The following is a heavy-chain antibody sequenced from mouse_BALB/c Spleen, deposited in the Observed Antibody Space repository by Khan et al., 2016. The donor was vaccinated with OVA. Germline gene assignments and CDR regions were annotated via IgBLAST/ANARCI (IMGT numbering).Heavy chain of an antibody. Sequence: EVQVVESGGDLVKPGGSLKLSCAVSGFTFSTYGMSWVRQTPDMRLEWVATISTGGHYTYYPDSVKGRFTISRDNAMNTLYLQMSILKSEDTAIYYCTRLAYYYNSEGFAYWGQGTLVAVSA. D-gene: IGHD1-1*01. CDR1: GFTFSTYG. CDR2: ISTGGHYT. CDR3: TRLAYYYNSEGFAY. J-gene: IGHJ3*01. V-gene: IGHV5-6*01.